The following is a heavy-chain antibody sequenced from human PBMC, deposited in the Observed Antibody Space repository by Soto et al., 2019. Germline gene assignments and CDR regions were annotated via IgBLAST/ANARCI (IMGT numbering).Heavy chain of an antibody. CDR2: ISHSGST. V-gene: IGHV4-59*01. Sequence: SETLSLTCTVSGGSISSYYWSWIRQPPGKGLEWIGFISHSGSTNYNPSLKSRVTISKDTSKNQFSLKLSSVTAADTAVYYCARDRDFRFDYWGQGTLVTVSS. CDR1: GGSISSYY. J-gene: IGHJ4*02. CDR3: ARDRDFRFDY.